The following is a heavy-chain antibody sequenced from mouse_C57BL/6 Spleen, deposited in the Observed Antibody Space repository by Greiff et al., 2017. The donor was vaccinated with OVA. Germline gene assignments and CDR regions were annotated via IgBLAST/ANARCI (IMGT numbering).Heavy chain of an antibody. V-gene: IGHV1-53*01. J-gene: IGHJ1*03. CDR1: GYTFTSYW. CDR2: INPSNGGT. Sequence: QVQLQQSGTELVKPGASVKLSCKASGYTFTSYWMHWVKQRPGQGLEWIGNINPSNGGTNYNEKFKSKATLTVDKSSSTAYMQLSSLTSEDSAVYYCARRDYGRSYWYFDVWGTGTTVTVSS. D-gene: IGHD1-1*01. CDR3: ARRDYGRSYWYFDV.